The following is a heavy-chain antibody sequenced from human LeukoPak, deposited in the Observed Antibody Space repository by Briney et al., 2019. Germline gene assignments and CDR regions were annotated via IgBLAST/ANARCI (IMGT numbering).Heavy chain of an antibody. J-gene: IGHJ4*02. CDR2: INHSGST. CDR3: AKGYHGFPFDY. D-gene: IGHD5-18*01. Sequence: SETLSLTCAVYGGSFSGYYWSWIRQPPGKGLEWIGEINHSGSTNYNPSLKSRVTISVDTSKNQFSLKLSSVTAADTAVYYCAKGYHGFPFDYWGQGTLVTVSS. V-gene: IGHV4-34*01. CDR1: GGSFSGYY.